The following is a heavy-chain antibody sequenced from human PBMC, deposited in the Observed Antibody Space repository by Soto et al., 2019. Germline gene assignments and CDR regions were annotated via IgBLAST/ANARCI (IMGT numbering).Heavy chain of an antibody. D-gene: IGHD5-18*01. V-gene: IGHV3-30*03. Sequence: GGSLRLSCAASGFTFSSYGMHWFRQAPGKGLEWVAVISYDGSNKYYADSVKGRFTISRDNSKNTLYLQMNSLRAEDTAVYYCAYRNWFDPWGQGTLVTVSS. CDR2: ISYDGSNK. CDR3: AYRNWFDP. J-gene: IGHJ5*02. CDR1: GFTFSSYG.